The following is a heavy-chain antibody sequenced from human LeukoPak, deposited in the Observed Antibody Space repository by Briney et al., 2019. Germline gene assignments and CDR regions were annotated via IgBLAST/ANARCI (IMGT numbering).Heavy chain of an antibody. CDR2: INPNSGGT. D-gene: IGHD6-13*01. CDR1: GYTFTGYY. Sequence: GASVKVSYKASGYTFTGYYMHWVRQAPGQELEWMGWINPNSGGTNDAQKFQGRVTMTRDTSISTAYMELSRLRSDDTAVYYCARQYSSSWYDGYDSGWYYYYYMDVWGKGTTVTVSS. V-gene: IGHV1-2*02. J-gene: IGHJ6*03. CDR3: ARQYSSSWYDGYDSGWYYYYYMDV.